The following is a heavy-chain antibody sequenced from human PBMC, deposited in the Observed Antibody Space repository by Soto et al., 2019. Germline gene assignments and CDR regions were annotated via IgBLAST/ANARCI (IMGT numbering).Heavy chain of an antibody. V-gene: IGHV1-8*01. CDR3: ARGRIGAAF. Sequence: QVQLVQSGAEVKKPGASVRVTCKTSGYTFTDYDVSWVRQASGQGLEWMGWMSPNSGKTGYVEKFQGRVTMTANTSLSTAYMELHSLRSEDTAIYFCARGRIGAAFWGPGTLVTVSS. CDR1: GYTFTDYD. D-gene: IGHD2-15*01. J-gene: IGHJ4*02. CDR2: MSPNSGKT.